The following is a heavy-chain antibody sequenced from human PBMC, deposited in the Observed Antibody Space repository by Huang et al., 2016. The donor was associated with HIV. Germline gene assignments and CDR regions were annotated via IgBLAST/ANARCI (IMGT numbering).Heavy chain of an antibody. CDR1: GFPFTNYA. V-gene: IGHV3-30*01. Sequence: QVQLVESGGGLVQPGRSLRLSCAASGFPFTNYAIHWVRQAPVEGLEWVAFISYDGRNKFYADSVNGRFTIPRDNSKSTLYLLMNSLRVDDTALYYCARSAVPGDGDWFDPWGQGTLVTVSS. D-gene: IGHD6-19*01. CDR2: ISYDGRNK. J-gene: IGHJ5*02. CDR3: ARSAVPGDGDWFDP.